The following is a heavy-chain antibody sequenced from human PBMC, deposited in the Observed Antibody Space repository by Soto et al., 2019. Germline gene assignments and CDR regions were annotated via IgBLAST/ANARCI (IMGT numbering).Heavy chain of an antibody. CDR3: ARPDEGGYSSDHHYYYALDL. CDR1: GGNFRRYS. D-gene: IGHD2-21*01. J-gene: IGHJ6*02. CDR2: IVPIFGTT. V-gene: IGHV1-69*01. Sequence: QVQLLQSGAEVKKPGSSVKVSCRVSGGNFRRYSVSWVRQAPGQGLEWVGEIVPIFGTTNYAQRFQERVTITADETTGTAYMELTTLTSDDTAIYYCARPDEGGYSSDHHYYYALDLWGQGTAVTVTS.